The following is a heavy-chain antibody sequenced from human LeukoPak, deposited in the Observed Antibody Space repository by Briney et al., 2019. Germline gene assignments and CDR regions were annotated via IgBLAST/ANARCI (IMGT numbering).Heavy chain of an antibody. D-gene: IGHD3-9*01. CDR2: KKQDGSEK. Sequence: GRSLGLSCAASGFTFRRYWISWVRQARGKGEESGATKKQDGSEKFYVDSVKGRFTISRDNAKNSLSLQMNSLRAEDTAVYYCARSGLRYFDCPDYWGQGALVTVSS. CDR3: ARSGLRYFDCPDY. CDR1: GFTFRRYW. J-gene: IGHJ4*02. V-gene: IGHV3-7*05.